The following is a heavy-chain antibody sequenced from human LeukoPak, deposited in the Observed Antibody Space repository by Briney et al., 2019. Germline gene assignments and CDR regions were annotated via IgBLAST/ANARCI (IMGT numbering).Heavy chain of an antibody. D-gene: IGHD3-22*01. CDR2: INPNSGGT. CDR1: GYTFTGYY. V-gene: IGHV1-2*06. J-gene: IGHJ4*02. Sequence: ASVKVSCKASGYTFTGYYMHWVRQAPGQGLEWMGRINPNSGGTNYAQTFQGRVTMTRDTSISTAYMELSRLRSDDTAVYYCARDKYYYDSSGYYPLDDYWGQGTLVTVPS. CDR3: ARDKYYYDSSGYYPLDDY.